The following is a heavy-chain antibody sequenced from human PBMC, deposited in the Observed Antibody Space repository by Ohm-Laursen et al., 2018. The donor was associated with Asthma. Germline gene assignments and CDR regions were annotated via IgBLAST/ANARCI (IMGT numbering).Heavy chain of an antibody. CDR2: IIPIFGTA. CDR3: ARSPGTTVTTYYFDY. V-gene: IGHV1-69*13. D-gene: IGHD4-17*01. Sequence: SVKVSCKVSGGTFSSYAISWVRQAPGQGLEWMGGIIPIFGTANYAQKFQGRVTITADESTSTAYMELSSLRSEDTAVYYCARSPGTTVTTYYFDYWGQGTLVTVSS. CDR1: GGTFSSYA. J-gene: IGHJ4*02.